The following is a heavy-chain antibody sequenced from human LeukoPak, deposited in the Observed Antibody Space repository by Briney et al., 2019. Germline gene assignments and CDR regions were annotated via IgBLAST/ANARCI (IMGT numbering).Heavy chain of an antibody. D-gene: IGHD2-2*01. J-gene: IGHJ5*02. CDR3: ARVGQGCSSTSCYDWFDP. CDR1: GGSISSGSYY. CDR2: IYTSGST. Sequence: SETLSLTCTVSGGSISSGSYYWSWIRQPAGKGLEWIGRIYTSGSTNYNPSLKSRVTISVDTSKNQFSLKLSSVTAADTAVYYCARVGQGCSSTSCYDWFDPWGQGTLVTVSS. V-gene: IGHV4-61*02.